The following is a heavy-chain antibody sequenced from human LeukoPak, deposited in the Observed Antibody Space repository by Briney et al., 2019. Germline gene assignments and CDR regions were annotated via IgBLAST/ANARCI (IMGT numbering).Heavy chain of an antibody. CDR2: ISAYNGNT. CDR3: ARDRPYSSGWYGQAGLDI. V-gene: IGHV1-18*01. J-gene: IGHJ3*02. Sequence: ASVKVSCKASGYTFTSYGISWVRQAPGQGLEWMGWISAYNGNTNYAQKLQGRVTMTTDTSTSTAYMELRSLRSDDTAVYYCARDRPYSSGWYGQAGLDIWGQGTMVTVSS. D-gene: IGHD6-19*01. CDR1: GYTFTSYG.